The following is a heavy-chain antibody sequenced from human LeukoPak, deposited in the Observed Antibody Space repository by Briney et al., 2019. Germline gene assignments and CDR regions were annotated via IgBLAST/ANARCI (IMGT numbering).Heavy chain of an antibody. D-gene: IGHD5-24*01. CDR3: ANRRDGFDI. J-gene: IGHJ3*02. V-gene: IGHV3-23*01. CDR2: ISGSGGNA. CDR1: GFTFSSYA. Sequence: GGSLRLSCAASGFTFSSYAMSWVRQAPGKGLEWVSAISGSGGNAYYVDSVKGRFTISRDNSKHTLYLQMNSLRAEDTAVYYCANRRDGFDIWGQGTMVTVSS.